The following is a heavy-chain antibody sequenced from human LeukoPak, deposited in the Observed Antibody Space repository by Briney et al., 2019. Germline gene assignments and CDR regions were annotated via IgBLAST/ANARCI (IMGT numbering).Heavy chain of an antibody. Sequence: PGGSLRLSCAAYGFIFNNYGLIWVRQAPGKGLEWVSAISNDGGGTQYADFVEVRFTISRDNSKNTRVLQMSSLRAEDTALYYCAKRRSGYFADLWGQGTLVTVSS. CDR3: AKRRSGYFADL. V-gene: IGHV3-23*01. CDR1: GFIFNNYG. CDR2: ISNDGGGT. J-gene: IGHJ5*02. D-gene: IGHD3-22*01.